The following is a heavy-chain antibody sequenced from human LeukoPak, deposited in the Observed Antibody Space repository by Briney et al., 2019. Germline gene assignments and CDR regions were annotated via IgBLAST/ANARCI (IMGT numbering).Heavy chain of an antibody. Sequence: PGGSLRLSCAASGFTFSTCAMSWVRQAPGKGLEWVSGISGTTSGTYYADSVKGRFTISRDNSKNTLFLQVNSLRAEDTAVYYCARPGRSGSYAPTPWFDPWGQGTLVTVSS. CDR2: ISGTTSGT. J-gene: IGHJ5*02. CDR3: ARPGRSGSYAPTPWFDP. CDR1: GFTFSTCA. D-gene: IGHD1-26*01. V-gene: IGHV3-23*01.